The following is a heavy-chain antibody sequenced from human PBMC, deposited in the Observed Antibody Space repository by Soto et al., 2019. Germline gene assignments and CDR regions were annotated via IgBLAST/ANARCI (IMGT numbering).Heavy chain of an antibody. CDR1: GYSLTIYW. J-gene: IGHJ6*02. CDR3: AASIFYYGMDV. V-gene: IGHV5-51*01. Sequence: PGESLKISCKGSGYSLTIYWIGWVRQMPGKGLEWMGIIYPGDSDTKYNPSFQGQVTISADKSITTTYLQWSSLKASDTAIYYCAASIFYYGMDVWGQGTTVTVSS. CDR2: IYPGDSDT.